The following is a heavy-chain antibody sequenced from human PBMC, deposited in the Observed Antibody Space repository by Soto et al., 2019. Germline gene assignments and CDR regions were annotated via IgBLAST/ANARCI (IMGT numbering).Heavy chain of an antibody. J-gene: IGHJ2*01. CDR1: GFTFSSYA. Sequence: AASGFTFSSYAMHWVRQAPGKGLEYVSAISSNGGSTYYANSVKGRFTISRDNSKNTLYLQMGSLRAEDMAVYYCARDLPQGSYYTPYWYFDLWGRGTLVTVSS. CDR2: ISSNGGST. V-gene: IGHV3-64*01. D-gene: IGHD3-10*01. CDR3: ARDLPQGSYYTPYWYFDL.